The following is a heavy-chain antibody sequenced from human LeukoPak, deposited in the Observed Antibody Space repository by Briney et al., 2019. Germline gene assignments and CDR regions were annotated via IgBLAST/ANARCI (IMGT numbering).Heavy chain of an antibody. V-gene: IGHV1-2*02. CDR2: INPNSGGT. Sequence: GASVKVSCKASGYTFTRYYMHWVRQAPGQGLEWMGWINPNSGGTNYAQKFQGRVTMTRDTCISTAYMELSRLRSDDTAVYYCARDHYDILTGYCIFPDYWGQGILVTVSS. CDR1: GYTFTRYY. J-gene: IGHJ4*02. CDR3: ARDHYDILTGYCIFPDY. D-gene: IGHD3-9*01.